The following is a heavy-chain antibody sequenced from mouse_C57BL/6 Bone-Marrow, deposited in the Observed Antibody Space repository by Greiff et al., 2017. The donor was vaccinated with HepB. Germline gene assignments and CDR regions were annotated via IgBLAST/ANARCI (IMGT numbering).Heavy chain of an antibody. V-gene: IGHV1-54*01. CDR1: GYAFTNYL. CDR3: AREGITTVVAFDY. Sequence: VKLQQSGAELVRPGTSVKVSCKASGYAFTNYLIEWVKQRPGQGLEWIGVINPGSGGTNYNEKFKGKATLTADKSSSTAYMQLSSLTSEDSAVYFCAREGITTVVAFDYWGQGTTLTVSS. D-gene: IGHD1-1*01. CDR2: INPGSGGT. J-gene: IGHJ2*01.